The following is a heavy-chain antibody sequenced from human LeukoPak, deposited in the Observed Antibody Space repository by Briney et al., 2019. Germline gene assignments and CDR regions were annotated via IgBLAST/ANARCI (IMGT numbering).Heavy chain of an antibody. CDR2: INHSGST. D-gene: IGHD3-22*01. CDR1: GGSLSGYY. Sequence: SETLSLTCAVYGGSLSGYYWSWIRQPPGKGLEWIGEINHSGSTNYNPSLKSRVTISVDTSKNQFSLKLSSVTAADTAVYYCARGFPRRTSGYPRYNWFDPWGQGTLVTVSS. V-gene: IGHV4-34*01. CDR3: ARGFPRRTSGYPRYNWFDP. J-gene: IGHJ5*02.